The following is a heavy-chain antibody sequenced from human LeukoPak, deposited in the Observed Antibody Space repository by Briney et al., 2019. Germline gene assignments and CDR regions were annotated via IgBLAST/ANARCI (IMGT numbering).Heavy chain of an antibody. D-gene: IGHD6-13*01. CDR3: ARVYYSNSYDYWYFDL. CDR2: INHSGST. V-gene: IGHV4-34*01. CDR1: GGSLSGYC. J-gene: IGHJ2*01. Sequence: SETLSLTCGFYGGSLSGYCWSWIRQPPGKGLEWIGEINHSGSTNYNPSLKSRVTISVDTSKNQFSLKLSSVTAADTAVYYCARVYYSNSYDYWYFDLWGRGTLVTVSS.